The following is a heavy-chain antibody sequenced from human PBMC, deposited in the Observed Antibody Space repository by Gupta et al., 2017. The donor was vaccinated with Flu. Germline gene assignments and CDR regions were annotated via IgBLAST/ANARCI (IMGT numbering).Heavy chain of an antibody. CDR1: GFTFSRSV. CDR2: IASDGSHK. CDR3: AKDGPWTASCPYYCYYMDV. D-gene: IGHD2-2*01. V-gene: IGHV3-30*18. Sequence: QMQLVESCGGVVQIGTSRRLSWAASGFTFSRSVIHWVRQAPGKGLEWVADIASDGSHKDYAESVRGRFTISRDNSKNTLSLEMDSLQVEDTAVYYCAKDGPWTASCPYYCYYMDVLGKGTTVTVSS. J-gene: IGHJ6*03.